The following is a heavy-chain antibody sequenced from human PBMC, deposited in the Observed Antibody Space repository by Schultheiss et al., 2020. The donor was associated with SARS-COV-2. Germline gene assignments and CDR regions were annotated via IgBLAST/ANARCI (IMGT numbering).Heavy chain of an antibody. CDR2: IYHGGAT. V-gene: IGHV4-4*02. D-gene: IGHD6-19*01. CDR3: SRVPPMAVADLYYYGMDV. J-gene: IGHJ6*02. Sequence: SETLSLTCTVSGGSITSEKWWTWVRQPPGKGLEWIGLIYHGGATTYNPSLKSRVTISVDKSNNQFSLDLYSVTAADTAVYFCSRVPPMAVADLYYYGMDVWGQGASVTVSS. CDR1: GGSITSEKW.